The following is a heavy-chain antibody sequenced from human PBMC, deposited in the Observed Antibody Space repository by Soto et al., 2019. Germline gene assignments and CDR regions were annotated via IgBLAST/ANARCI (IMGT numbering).Heavy chain of an antibody. CDR2: VYFSGTT. CDR1: VVSITTTSYY. CDR3: ERHGSY. J-gene: IGHJ4*02. Sequence: PSETVSLTCTFSVVSITTTSYYWGWIRQPPGKGLEWIGSVYFSGTTYYNPSLKSRVTISVDTSKNHFSLRLSSVTAADTAIYYCERHGSYWGQGTLVIVS. V-gene: IGHV4-39*01.